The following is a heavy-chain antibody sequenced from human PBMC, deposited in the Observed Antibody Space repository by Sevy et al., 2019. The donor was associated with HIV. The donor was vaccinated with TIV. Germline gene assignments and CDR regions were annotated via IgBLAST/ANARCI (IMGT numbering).Heavy chain of an antibody. Sequence: ASVKVSCKASGYTFTGYYMHWVRQAPGQGLEWMGRINPNSGGTNYAQKFQGRATMTRDTSISTAYMELSRLRSDDTAVYYCARVYDDKYWYFALWGRGTLVTVSS. J-gene: IGHJ2*01. CDR3: ARVYDDKYWYFAL. CDR1: GYTFTGYY. D-gene: IGHD4-17*01. CDR2: INPNSGGT. V-gene: IGHV1-2*06.